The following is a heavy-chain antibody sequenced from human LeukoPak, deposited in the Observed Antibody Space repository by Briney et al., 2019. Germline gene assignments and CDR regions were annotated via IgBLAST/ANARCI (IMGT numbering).Heavy chain of an antibody. CDR3: ARRGPGNWYFDL. J-gene: IGHJ2*01. Sequence: PSETLSLTCTVSGGSISSYYWSWIRQPPGKGLEWIGYLYYSESTNYNPSLKSRVTISVDTSKNQFSLNLSSVTAADTAVYYCARRGPGNWYFDLWGRGTLVTVSS. CDR2: LYYSEST. CDR1: GGSISSYY. V-gene: IGHV4-59*08.